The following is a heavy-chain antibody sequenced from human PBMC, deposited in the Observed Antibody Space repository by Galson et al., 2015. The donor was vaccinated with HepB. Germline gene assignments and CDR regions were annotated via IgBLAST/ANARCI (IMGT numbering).Heavy chain of an antibody. Sequence: SLRLSCAASGFTFSSYEMNWVRQVPGKGLEWVSYISSIDNTRYYADSVKGRFTISRDNAKNSLYLQMDSLRAEDTGLYYCVKEGGEVGATYRYYFDSWGQGTLVTVSS. V-gene: IGHV3-48*03. CDR2: ISSIDNTR. D-gene: IGHD1-26*01. CDR1: GFTFSSYE. CDR3: VKEGGEVGATYRYYFDS. J-gene: IGHJ4*02.